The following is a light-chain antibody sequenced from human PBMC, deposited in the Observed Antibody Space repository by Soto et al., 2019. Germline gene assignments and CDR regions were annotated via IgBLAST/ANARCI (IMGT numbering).Light chain of an antibody. J-gene: IGKJ5*01. CDR1: QDINKY. CDR3: QQSYSTLMYT. Sequence: DIQMTQSPSSLSASVGDRVAITCQASQDINKYLNWYQQKPGKAPKLLIYAASSLQSGVPSRFSGSGSGTDFTLTISSLQPEDFATYYCQQSYSTLMYTFGQGTRLEIK. V-gene: IGKV1-39*01. CDR2: AAS.